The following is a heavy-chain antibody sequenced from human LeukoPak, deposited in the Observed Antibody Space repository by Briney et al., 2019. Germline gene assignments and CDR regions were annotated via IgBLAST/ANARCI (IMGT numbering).Heavy chain of an antibody. V-gene: IGHV4-34*01. D-gene: IGHD6-6*01. J-gene: IGHJ4*02. CDR1: GGSASSYY. CDR2: INHSGST. Sequence: NPSETLSLTCSVSGGSASSYYWSWIRQPPGKGLEWIGEINHSGSTNYNPSLKSRVTISVDTPKNQFSLKLSSVTAAGTAVYYCARGRIAARYFDYWGQGTLVTVSS. CDR3: ARGRIAARYFDY.